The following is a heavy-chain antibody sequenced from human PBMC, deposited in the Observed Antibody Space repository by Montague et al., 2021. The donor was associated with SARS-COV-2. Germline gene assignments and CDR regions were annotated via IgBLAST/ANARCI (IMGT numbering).Heavy chain of an antibody. D-gene: IGHD2-2*01. CDR3: ARARQDVVVPALGIGAYYYYYYMDV. CDR1: GGSFSSCY. J-gene: IGHJ6*03. V-gene: IGHV4-34*01. CDR2: INHSGST. Sequence: SETLSLTCAVYGGSFSSCYWSWIRQPPGKGLEWIGEINHSGSTDYNPSLKSRVTISVDTSKNQFSLKLSSVTAADTAVYYCARARQDVVVPALGIGAYYYYYYMDVWGKGATVTVFS.